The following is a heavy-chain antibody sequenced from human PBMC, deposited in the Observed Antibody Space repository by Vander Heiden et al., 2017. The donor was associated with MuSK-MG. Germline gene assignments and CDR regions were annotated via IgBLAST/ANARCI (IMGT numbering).Heavy chain of an antibody. D-gene: IGHD3-10*01. CDR3: ARHTFVRTEGDMDV. CDR2: IYYRGST. Sequence: QVQLQESGPGLVKPSETLSLTCTVSGGSVSGYFWSWIRQPPGKGLEWSAYIYYRGSTNYNPSLQSRVTISIDTSKNQFSLNLSSVTAADTAVYYCARHTFVRTEGDMDVWGQGTTVTVSS. V-gene: IGHV4-59*02. J-gene: IGHJ6*02. CDR1: GGSVSGYF.